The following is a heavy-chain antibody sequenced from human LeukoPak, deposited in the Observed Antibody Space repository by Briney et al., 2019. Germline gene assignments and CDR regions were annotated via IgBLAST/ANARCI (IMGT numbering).Heavy chain of an antibody. D-gene: IGHD4-23*01. CDR1: GFTFSSYG. J-gene: IGHJ4*02. Sequence: PGGSLRLSCAASGFTFSSYGMHWVRQAPGKGLEWVPVISYDGSNKYYVDSVKGRFTISRDNSKNTLYLQMSSLRAEDTAVYYCTRGTNDYGGIERKKPFDYWGQGTLVTVSS. V-gene: IGHV3-30-3*01. CDR3: TRGTNDYGGIERKKPFDY. CDR2: ISYDGSNK.